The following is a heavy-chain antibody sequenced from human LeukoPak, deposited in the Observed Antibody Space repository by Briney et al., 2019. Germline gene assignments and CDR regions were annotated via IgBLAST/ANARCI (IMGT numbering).Heavy chain of an antibody. Sequence: GGSLRLSCAASGLTFSSYAMSWVRQAPGRGLEWVSAISGSGGSTYYADSLKGRFTISRDNSKNTVYLQMDSLRAEDSAVYYCATSFGPVIAAAGTGADWGQGTLVTVSS. V-gene: IGHV3-23*01. CDR3: ATSFGPVIAAAGTGAD. D-gene: IGHD6-13*01. J-gene: IGHJ4*02. CDR2: ISGSGGST. CDR1: GLTFSSYA.